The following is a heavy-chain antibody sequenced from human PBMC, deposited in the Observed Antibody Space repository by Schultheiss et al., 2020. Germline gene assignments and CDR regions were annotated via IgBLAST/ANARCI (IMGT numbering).Heavy chain of an antibody. CDR1: GGTFSSYA. CDR2: IIPIFGTA. D-gene: IGHD4-17*01. J-gene: IGHJ5*02. V-gene: IGHV1-69*13. Sequence: SVKVSFKASGGTFSSYAISWVRQAPGQGLEWMGGIIPIFGTANYAQKFQGRVTITADESTSTAYMELSSLRSEDTAVYYCAQTTVTTGPIGWFDPWGQGTLVTVSS. CDR3: AQTTVTTGPIGWFDP.